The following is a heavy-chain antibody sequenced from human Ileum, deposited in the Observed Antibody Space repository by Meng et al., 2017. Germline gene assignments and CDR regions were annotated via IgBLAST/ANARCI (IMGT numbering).Heavy chain of an antibody. D-gene: IGHD5-24*01. CDR1: GGTFSSYA. CDR3: ARLARRDGYDYFDY. V-gene: IGHV1-69*05. CDR2: IIPIFGTA. J-gene: IGHJ4*02. Sequence: SVPVSCKASGGTFSSYAISWVRQAPGQGLEWMGGIIPIFGTANYAQKFQGRVTITTDESTSTAYMELSSLKSEDTAVYYCARLARRDGYDYFDYWGQGTPVTVSS.